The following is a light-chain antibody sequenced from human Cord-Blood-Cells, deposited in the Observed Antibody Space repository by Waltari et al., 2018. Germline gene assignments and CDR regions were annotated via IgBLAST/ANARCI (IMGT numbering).Light chain of an antibody. V-gene: IGKV1-5*01. J-gene: IGKJ1*01. CDR2: DAS. CDR3: RQYNSWT. CDR1: QSISSW. Sequence: IQMTQSPSTLSASVGDRVTITCRASQSISSWLAWYQQKPGKAPKLLIYDASSLESGVPSRFSGSGSGTEFTLTISSLQPDDFATYYCRQYNSWTFGQGTKVEIK.